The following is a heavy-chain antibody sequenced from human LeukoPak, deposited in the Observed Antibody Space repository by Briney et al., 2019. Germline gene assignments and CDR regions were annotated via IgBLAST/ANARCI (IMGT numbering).Heavy chain of an antibody. CDR2: IWYDGSKK. J-gene: IGHJ4*02. V-gene: IGHV3-33*01. Sequence: PGGSLRLSCAASGFTFSHYGMHWVRQAPGKGLEWVAIIWYDGSKKYYGDSVKGRFTISRDKSKNTVDLQMDSLRDEDTAVYYCAREGGSISSSLYFDYWGQGTLVIVSS. D-gene: IGHD6-6*01. CDR3: AREGGSISSSLYFDY. CDR1: GFTFSHYG.